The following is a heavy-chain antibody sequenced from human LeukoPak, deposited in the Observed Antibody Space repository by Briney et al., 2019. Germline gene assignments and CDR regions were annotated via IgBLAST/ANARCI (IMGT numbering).Heavy chain of an antibody. D-gene: IGHD3-10*01. Sequence: SENLSLTCTVPGGSISSYYWSWIRQPPGKGLEWIGYIYYSGSTNYNPSLKSRVTISVDTSKNQFSLKLSSVTSADTAVYYCARTRDEYYYGSGSPYYFDYWGQGTLVTVSS. CDR2: IYYSGST. CDR1: GGSISSYY. CDR3: ARTRDEYYYGSGSPYYFDY. J-gene: IGHJ4*02. V-gene: IGHV4-59*08.